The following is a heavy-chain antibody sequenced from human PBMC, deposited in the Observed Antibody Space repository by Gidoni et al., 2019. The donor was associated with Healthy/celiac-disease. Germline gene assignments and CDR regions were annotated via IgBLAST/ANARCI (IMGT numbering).Heavy chain of an antibody. Sequence: QLQLQESVPGLVKPSETLSLTCTVSGGSIRSSSYYWGWIRQPPGKGLEWIGSIYYSGSTYYNPSLKSRVTISVDTSKNQFSLKLSSVTAADTAVYYCASDGKQYDFWSGYWQIRWYFDLWGRGTLVTVSS. V-gene: IGHV4-39*01. CDR2: IYYSGST. D-gene: IGHD3-3*01. CDR3: ASDGKQYDFWSGYWQIRWYFDL. J-gene: IGHJ2*01. CDR1: GGSIRSSSYY.